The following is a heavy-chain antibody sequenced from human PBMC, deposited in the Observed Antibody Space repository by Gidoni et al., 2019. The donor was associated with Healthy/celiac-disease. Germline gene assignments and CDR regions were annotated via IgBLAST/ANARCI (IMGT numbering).Heavy chain of an antibody. Sequence: EVQLVESGGGLVKPGRSLRLSCAASGLPCADYDMHWGWPAPWKGMDWVSGISWIIGSIGYADSVKGRFTISIDNAKNSLYLQMNSLRAEDTALYYCANDMGSSGWYDYFDYWGQGTLVTVSS. CDR2: ISWIIGSI. J-gene: IGHJ4*02. CDR3: ANDMGSSGWYDYFDY. D-gene: IGHD6-19*01. V-gene: IGHV3-9*01. CDR1: GLPCADYD.